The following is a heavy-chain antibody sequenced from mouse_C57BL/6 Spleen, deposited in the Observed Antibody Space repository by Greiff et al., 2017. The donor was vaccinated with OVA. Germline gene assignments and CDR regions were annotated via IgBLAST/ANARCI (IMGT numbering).Heavy chain of an antibody. J-gene: IGHJ4*01. CDR1: GYTFTDYE. CDR3: TRPYSNYVGDYYAMDY. D-gene: IGHD2-5*01. CDR2: IDPETGGT. Sequence: QVQLKQSGAELVRPGASVTLSCKASGYTFTDYEMHWVKQTPVHGLEWIGAIDPETGGTAYNQKFKGKAILTADKSSSTAYMELRSLTSEDSAVYYCTRPYSNYVGDYYAMDYWGQGTSVTVSS. V-gene: IGHV1-15*01.